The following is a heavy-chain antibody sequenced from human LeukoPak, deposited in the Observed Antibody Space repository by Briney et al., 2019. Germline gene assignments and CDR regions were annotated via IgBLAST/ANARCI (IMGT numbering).Heavy chain of an antibody. CDR2: INPNSGGT. Sequence: GASVKVSCKASGYTFTGCYMHWVRQAPGQGLEWMGWINPNSGGTNYAQKFQGRVTMTRDTSITTAYMELSRLRSDDTAVYYCARDYYGSGSYHLVDYWGQGTLDTVSS. V-gene: IGHV1-2*02. D-gene: IGHD3-10*01. CDR3: ARDYYGSGSYHLVDY. CDR1: GYTFTGCY. J-gene: IGHJ4*02.